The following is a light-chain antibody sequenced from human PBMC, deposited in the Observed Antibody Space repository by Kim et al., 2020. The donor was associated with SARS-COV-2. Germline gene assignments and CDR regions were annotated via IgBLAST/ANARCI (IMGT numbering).Light chain of an antibody. CDR2: DAS. CDR1: QSVGRY. J-gene: IGKJ4*01. V-gene: IGKV3-11*01. CDR3: QQRSNWPPLS. Sequence: EIVLSQSPATLSLPPGERATLSCRASQSVGRYLDWFQQKPGAPPRLLIYDASTRPPGIPVRFSGSGSGTDFTLTISSLDPEDSALYYCQQRSNWPPLSFGGGTKVDIK.